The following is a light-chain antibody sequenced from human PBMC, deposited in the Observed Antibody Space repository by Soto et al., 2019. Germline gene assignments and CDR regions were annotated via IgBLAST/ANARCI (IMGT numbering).Light chain of an antibody. Sequence: QLVLTQPDSVSGSHGQSITISCTGTSSDVGGYNYVSWYQHHPGKAPTLIIYDVSNRPSGVSNRFSGSKSGNTASLTISGLQPEYEADYYCSSYTTSNARQIVFGTGTKLTVL. CDR2: DVS. CDR3: SSYTTSNARQIV. CDR1: SSDVGGYNY. J-gene: IGLJ1*01. V-gene: IGLV2-14*03.